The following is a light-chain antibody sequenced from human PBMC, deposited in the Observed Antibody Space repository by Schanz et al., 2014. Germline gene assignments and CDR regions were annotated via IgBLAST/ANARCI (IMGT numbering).Light chain of an antibody. CDR2: EVT. CDR1: SSDIGRYNY. Sequence: QSALTQPPSASGSPGQSVTISCTGTSSDIGRYNYVSWYQQHPGKAPKLMIYEVTKRPSGVSNRFSGSKSGNTASLTVSGLQAEDEADYYCASYTNTNTWVFGGGTKLTVL. J-gene: IGLJ3*02. CDR3: ASYTNTNTWV. V-gene: IGLV2-8*01.